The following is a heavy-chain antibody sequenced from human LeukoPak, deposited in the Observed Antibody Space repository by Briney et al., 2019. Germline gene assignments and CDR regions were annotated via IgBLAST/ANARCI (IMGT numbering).Heavy chain of an antibody. CDR1: GGSFSGYY. Sequence: PSETLSLTCAVYGGSFSGYYWSWIRQPPGKGLEWIGEINHSGSTNYNPSLKSRVTISVDTSKNQFSLKLSSVTAADTAVYYCARGRGYYMDVWGKGTTVTVSS. CDR2: INHSGST. V-gene: IGHV4-34*01. J-gene: IGHJ6*03. CDR3: ARGRGYYMDV.